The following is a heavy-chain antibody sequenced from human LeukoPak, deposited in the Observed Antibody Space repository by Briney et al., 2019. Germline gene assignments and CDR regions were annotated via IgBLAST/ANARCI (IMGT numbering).Heavy chain of an antibody. CDR2: INPNSGGT. CDR1: GYTFTGNH. CDR3: ARALYSSSLPGGY. D-gene: IGHD6-13*01. J-gene: IGHJ4*02. Sequence: ASVEVSCKASGYTFTGNHLHWVRQAPGQGLEWMGWINPNSGGTNYAQKFQGRVTITRDTSISTAYMELSRLRSDDTAVYYCARALYSSSLPGGYWGQGMLVTVSS. V-gene: IGHV1-2*02.